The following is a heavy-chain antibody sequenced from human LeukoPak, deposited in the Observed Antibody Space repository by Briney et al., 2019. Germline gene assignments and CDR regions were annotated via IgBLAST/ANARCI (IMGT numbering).Heavy chain of an antibody. J-gene: IGHJ4*02. CDR3: ARDFTNVPAPGTTYFDS. CDR2: TYYRSKWYN. D-gene: IGHD6-13*01. V-gene: IGHV6-1*01. CDR1: GDRVSSNSAA. Sequence: SQTLSLTCAISGDRVSSNSAAWSWIRQSPSRGLEWLGRTYYRSKWYNDYAVSVKSRITINPDTSKNQFSLHLNSVTPEDTALYYCARDFTNVPAPGTTYFDSWGQGTLVTVSS.